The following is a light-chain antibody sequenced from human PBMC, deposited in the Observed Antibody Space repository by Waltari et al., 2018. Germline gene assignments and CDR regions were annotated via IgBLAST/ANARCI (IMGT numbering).Light chain of an antibody. Sequence: EIVLTQSPATLSLSPGDRASLACRASQRVGSHLAWYQHKPGQAPRLLIYDTSYRATGIPARFSGRGSVTDFTLTISSLEPEDFAVYYCQQRSNWVFTFGPGTKVDIK. V-gene: IGKV3-11*01. CDR3: QQRSNWVFT. CDR2: DTS. CDR1: QRVGSH. J-gene: IGKJ3*01.